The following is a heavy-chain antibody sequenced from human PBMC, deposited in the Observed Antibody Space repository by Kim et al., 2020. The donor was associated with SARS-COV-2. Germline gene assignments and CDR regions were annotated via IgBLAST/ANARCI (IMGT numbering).Heavy chain of an antibody. CDR2: IIPILGIA. V-gene: IGHV1-69*04. CDR3: ARDTGGAAAVFTRANWLFDP. Sequence: SVKVSCKASGGTFSSYAISWVRQAPGQGLEWMGRIIPILGIANYAQKFQGRVTITADKSTSTAYMELSSLRSEDTAVYYCARDTGGAAAVFTRANWLFDPWGQGALVTVSS. D-gene: IGHD6-13*01. CDR1: GGTFSSYA. J-gene: IGHJ5*02.